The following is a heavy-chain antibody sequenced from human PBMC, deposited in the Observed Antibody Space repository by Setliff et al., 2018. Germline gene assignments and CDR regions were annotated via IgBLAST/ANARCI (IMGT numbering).Heavy chain of an antibody. Sequence: PGGSLRLSCAASGFTFSRYSMNWVRQGPGKGLEWVSYIGASSSTIYYSGSVKGRFTISRDNAKNSLFLQMNGLRADDTAVYYCARDLDGGNGHDLWGRGTLVTVSS. CDR2: IGASSSTI. D-gene: IGHD2-15*01. V-gene: IGHV3-48*01. CDR3: ARDLDGGNGHDL. J-gene: IGHJ5*02. CDR1: GFTFSRYS.